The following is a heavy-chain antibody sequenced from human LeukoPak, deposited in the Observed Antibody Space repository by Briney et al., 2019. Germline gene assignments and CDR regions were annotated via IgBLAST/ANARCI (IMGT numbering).Heavy chain of an antibody. D-gene: IGHD1-1*01. CDR1: GFTFSSYA. CDR3: ARSGGWDGMDV. V-gene: IGHV3-30*14. Sequence: GGSLRLSCAASGFTFSSYAMHWVRQAPGKGLEWVAVISYDGSNKYYADSVKGRFTISRDNSKNTLYLQMNSLRAEDTAVYYCARSGGWDGMDVWGQGTAVTVSS. J-gene: IGHJ6*02. CDR2: ISYDGSNK.